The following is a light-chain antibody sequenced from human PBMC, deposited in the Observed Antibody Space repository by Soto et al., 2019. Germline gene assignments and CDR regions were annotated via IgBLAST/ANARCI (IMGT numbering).Light chain of an antibody. CDR2: GAS. V-gene: IGKV3-15*01. Sequence: EIVLTQSPVTLSLSPGERANLSCRSSQSVSSSYLAWYQQKPGQAPRLLIYGASTRATGIPARFTGSGSGTEFTLTISSLQSEDFAVYYCQQYNNWPLTFGGGTKVDI. J-gene: IGKJ4*01. CDR3: QQYNNWPLT. CDR1: QSVSSSY.